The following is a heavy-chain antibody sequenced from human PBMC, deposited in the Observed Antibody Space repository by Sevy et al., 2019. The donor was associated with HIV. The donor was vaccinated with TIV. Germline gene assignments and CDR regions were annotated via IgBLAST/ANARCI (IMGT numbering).Heavy chain of an antibody. V-gene: IGHV3-21*01. CDR2: ISSSSSYI. Sequence: GGSLRLSCAASGFTFSSYSMNWVRQAPGKGLEWVSSISSSSSYIYYADSVKGRFTISRDNTKNSLYLQMNSLRAEDTAVYYCAKDSVDAFDIWGQGTMVTVSS. CDR3: AKDSVDAFDI. J-gene: IGHJ3*02. CDR1: GFTFSSYS.